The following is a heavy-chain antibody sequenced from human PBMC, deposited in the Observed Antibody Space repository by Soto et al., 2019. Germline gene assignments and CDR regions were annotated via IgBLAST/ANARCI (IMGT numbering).Heavy chain of an antibody. D-gene: IGHD2-15*01. Sequence: EVQLLESGGGLVQPGGSLRLSCSASGFTFSSYAMSWVRQAPGKGLEWVSAISGRDGSTYYADSVKGRFTNSGDISKNTLYLQMNRLTAGDTAVYYCAKVVLVAATPAANYYFDYWGQGTLVTVSS. CDR3: AKVVLVAATPAANYYFDY. CDR2: ISGRDGST. V-gene: IGHV3-23*01. CDR1: GFTFSSYA. J-gene: IGHJ4*02.